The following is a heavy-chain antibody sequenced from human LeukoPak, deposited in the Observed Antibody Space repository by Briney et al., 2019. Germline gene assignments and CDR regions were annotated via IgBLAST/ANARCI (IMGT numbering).Heavy chain of an antibody. D-gene: IGHD3-22*01. J-gene: IGHJ4*02. CDR2: INHSGST. CDR3: VTYYFDSSGPKKNY. V-gene: IGHV4-34*01. Sequence: LSETLSLTCAVYGVSFSGYYWSWIRQPPGKGLEWIGEINHSGSTNYNPSLKSRVTISVDTSKKQFSLKLSSVTAADTAVYYCVTYYFDSSGPKKNYWGQGTLVTVSS. CDR1: GVSFSGYY.